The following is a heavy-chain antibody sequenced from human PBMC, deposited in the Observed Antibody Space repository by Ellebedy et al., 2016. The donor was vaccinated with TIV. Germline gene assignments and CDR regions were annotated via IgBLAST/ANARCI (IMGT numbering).Heavy chain of an antibody. CDR2: IKQDGSEK. Sequence: GESLKISXAASGFTFSSYAMSWVRQAPGKGLEWVANIKQDGSEKYYVDSVKGRFTISRDNAKNSLYLQMNSLRAEDTAVYYCARGSPTYYFDYWGQGTLVTVSS. V-gene: IGHV3-7*04. CDR1: GFTFSSYA. CDR3: ARGSPTYYFDY. D-gene: IGHD1-26*01. J-gene: IGHJ4*02.